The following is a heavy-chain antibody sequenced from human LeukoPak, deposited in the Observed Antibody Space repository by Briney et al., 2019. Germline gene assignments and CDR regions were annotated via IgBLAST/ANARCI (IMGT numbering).Heavy chain of an antibody. J-gene: IGHJ6*02. Sequence: QPGGSLRLSCAASGFIFSDYWMHWVRQAPGKGLEWVSAISGSGGSTYYADSVKGRFTISRDNSKNTLYLQMNSLRAEDTAVYYCANVLGLYYDFWFCMDVWGQGTTVTVSS. V-gene: IGHV3-23*01. CDR2: ISGSGGST. CDR1: GFIFSDYW. D-gene: IGHD3-3*01. CDR3: ANVLGLYYDFWFCMDV.